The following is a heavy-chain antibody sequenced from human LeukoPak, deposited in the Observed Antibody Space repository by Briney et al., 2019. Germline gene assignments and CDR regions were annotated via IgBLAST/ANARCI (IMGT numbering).Heavy chain of an antibody. J-gene: IGHJ3*02. Sequence: PSETLSLTCTVSGGSISSGGYYWSWIRQPPGKGLEWIGYIYHSGSTYYNPSLKSRVTISVDRSKNQFSLKLSSVTAADTAVYYCARGSGSSLDAFDIWGQGTMVTVSS. V-gene: IGHV4-30-2*01. CDR2: IYHSGST. CDR1: GGSISSGGYY. D-gene: IGHD6-13*01. CDR3: ARGSGSSLDAFDI.